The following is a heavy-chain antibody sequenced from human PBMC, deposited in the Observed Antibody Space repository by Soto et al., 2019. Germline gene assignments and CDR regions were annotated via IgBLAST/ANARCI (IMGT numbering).Heavy chain of an antibody. D-gene: IGHD3-10*01. CDR1: GFTFSNAW. V-gene: IGHV3-15*01. Sequence: GSLRLSCAASGFTFSNAWMSWVRQAPGKGLEWVGRIKSKTDGGTTDYAAPVKGRFTISRDDSKNTLYLQMNSLKTEDTAVYYCTTVYDGSGSISHYWGQGTLVTVSS. CDR3: TTVYDGSGSISHY. J-gene: IGHJ4*02. CDR2: IKSKTDGGTT.